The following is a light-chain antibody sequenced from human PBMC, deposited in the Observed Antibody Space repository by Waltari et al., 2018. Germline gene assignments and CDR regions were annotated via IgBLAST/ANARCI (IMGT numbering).Light chain of an antibody. CDR1: QDIQTF. CDR2: DAC. Sequence: DTQMTQSPSSLSASVGDRVTITCQASQDIQTFLNWFKQKPGKAPQLLIYDACKLETGVPSRFSGSGSGTSFTCTISSLQPHDSAVYFCLQYDNLPYAFGQGTRLEI. V-gene: IGKV1-33*01. J-gene: IGKJ2*01. CDR3: LQYDNLPYA.